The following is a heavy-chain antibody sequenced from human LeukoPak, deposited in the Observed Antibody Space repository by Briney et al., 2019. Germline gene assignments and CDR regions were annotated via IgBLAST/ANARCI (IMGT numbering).Heavy chain of an antibody. D-gene: IGHD4-11*01. J-gene: IGHJ4*02. V-gene: IGHV3-23*01. Sequence: GGSLRLSCSASGFTFSTYWMSWVRQAPGKGLEWVSAISGSGGSTYYADSVKGRFTISRDNSKNTLYLQMNSLRAEDTAVYYCANQDEYSNPHSDYWGQGTLVTVSS. CDR1: GFTFSTYW. CDR3: ANQDEYSNPHSDY. CDR2: ISGSGGST.